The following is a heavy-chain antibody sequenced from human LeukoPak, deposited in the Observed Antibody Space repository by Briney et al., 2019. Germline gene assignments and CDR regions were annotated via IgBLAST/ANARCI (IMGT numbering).Heavy chain of an antibody. V-gene: IGHV4-34*01. CDR2: INHSGGT. J-gene: IGHJ4*02. CDR3: ARNPNQLLFSHPFDY. D-gene: IGHD2-2*01. Sequence: SETLSLTCAVYGGSFSGYYWSWIRQPPGKGLEWIGEINHSGGTNYNPSLKSRVTISLDTSKNQFSLKLSSVTAADTAVYYCARNPNQLLFSHPFDYWGQGTLVTVSS. CDR1: GGSFSGYY.